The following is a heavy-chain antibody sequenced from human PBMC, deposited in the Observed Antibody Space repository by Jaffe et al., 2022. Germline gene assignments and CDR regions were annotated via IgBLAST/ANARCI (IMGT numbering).Heavy chain of an antibody. CDR3: ARDNLRSGYDNWFDP. Sequence: QLQLQESGSGLVKPSQTLSLTCAVSGGSISSGGYSWSWIRQPPGKGLEWIGYIYHSGSTYYNPSLKSRVTISVDRSKNQFSLKLSSVTAADTAVYYCARDNLRSGYDNWFDPWGQGTLVTVSS. V-gene: IGHV4-30-2*01. J-gene: IGHJ5*02. D-gene: IGHD5-12*01. CDR1: GGSISSGGYS. CDR2: IYHSGST.